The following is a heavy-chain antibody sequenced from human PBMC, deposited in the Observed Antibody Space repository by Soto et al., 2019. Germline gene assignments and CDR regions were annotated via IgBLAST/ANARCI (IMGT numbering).Heavy chain of an antibody. CDR3: AAPPTYYDFWSGYYRPYYYYGMDV. CDR1: GYTFTSYG. V-gene: IGHV1-18*04. J-gene: IGHJ6*02. D-gene: IGHD3-3*01. CDR2: ISAYNGNT. Sequence: ASVKVSCKASGYTFTSYGISWVRQAPGQGLEWMGWISAYNGNTNYAQKLQGRVTMTTDTSTSTAYMELRSLRSDDTAVYYCAAPPTYYDFWSGYYRPYYYYGMDVWGQGTTVTVSS.